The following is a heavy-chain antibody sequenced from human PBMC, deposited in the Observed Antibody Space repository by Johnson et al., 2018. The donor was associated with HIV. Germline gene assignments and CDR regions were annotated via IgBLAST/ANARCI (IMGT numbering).Heavy chain of an antibody. CDR2: ISYDGSNK. CDR3: ARDTSVDTGTLYPFDI. CDR1: GFTFSSYA. Sequence: VQLMESGGGVVQPGGSLRLSCAASGFTFSSYAMHWVRQAPGKGLEWVAVISYDGSNKYYADSVKGRFTISRDNSKNTLYLQMNSLTAEDTAVYYCARDTSVDTGTLYPFDIWGQGTMVTVSS. D-gene: IGHD5-18*01. V-gene: IGHV3-30*04. J-gene: IGHJ3*02.